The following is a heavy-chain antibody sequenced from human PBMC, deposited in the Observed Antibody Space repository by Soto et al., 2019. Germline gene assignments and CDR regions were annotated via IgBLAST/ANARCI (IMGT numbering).Heavy chain of an antibody. CDR2: INPSGGST. J-gene: IGHJ6*02. CDR1: GYTFTSYY. D-gene: IGHD3-22*01. V-gene: IGHV1-46*01. Sequence: ASVKVSCKASGYTFTSYYMHWVRQAPGQGLEWMGIINPSGGSTSYAQKFQGRVTMTRDTSTSTVYMELSSLRSEDTAVYYCARPGGSGYLRGYYYYGMDVWGQGTTVTVSS. CDR3: ARPGGSGYLRGYYYYGMDV.